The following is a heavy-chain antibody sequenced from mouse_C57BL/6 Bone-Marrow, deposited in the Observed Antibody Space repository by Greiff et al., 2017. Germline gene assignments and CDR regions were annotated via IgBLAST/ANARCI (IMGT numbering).Heavy chain of an antibody. CDR3: AREGNYWYFDV. CDR1: GISITTGNYR. Sequence: DVKLVESGPGLVKPSQTVFLTCTVTGISITTGNYRWSWIRQFPGNKLEWIGYIYYSGTITYNPSLTSRTTITRDTPKNQFFLEMNSLTAEDTATYYCAREGNYWYFDVWGTGTTVTVSS. J-gene: IGHJ1*03. CDR2: IYYSGTI. D-gene: IGHD2-1*01. V-gene: IGHV3-5*01.